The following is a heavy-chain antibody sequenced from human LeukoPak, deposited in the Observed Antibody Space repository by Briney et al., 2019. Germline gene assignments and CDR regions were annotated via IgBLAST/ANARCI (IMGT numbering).Heavy chain of an antibody. J-gene: IGHJ4*02. D-gene: IGHD3-16*01. V-gene: IGHV3-20*01. CDR1: GFTFEDYG. CDR2: INRKHGST. CDR3: ARGDGGDY. Sequence: GGSLRLSCAASGFTFEDYGMSWVRQAPGKGLEWVSGINRKHGSTGYADSVKGRFTISRDNARNSLYLQMDSLRAEDTVVYHCARGDGGDYWGQGILVTVSS.